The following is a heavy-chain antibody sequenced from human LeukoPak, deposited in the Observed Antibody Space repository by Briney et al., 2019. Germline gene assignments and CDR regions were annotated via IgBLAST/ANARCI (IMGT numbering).Heavy chain of an antibody. CDR1: GNSLSELS. V-gene: IGHV1-24*01. Sequence: GASVKVSCKVSGNSLSELSIQWVRQAPGKGLECLGGFDPEEAKMVYAQNFQGRVTMTEDTSTQTAYMELSGLTSDDTAVYYCTTRSGDFWSGIVNWGQGTLVTVSS. CDR2: FDPEEAKM. CDR3: TTRSGDFWSGIVN. D-gene: IGHD3-3*01. J-gene: IGHJ4*02.